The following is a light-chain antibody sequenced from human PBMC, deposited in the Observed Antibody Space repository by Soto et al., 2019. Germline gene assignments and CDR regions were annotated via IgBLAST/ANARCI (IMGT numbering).Light chain of an antibody. J-gene: IGLJ1*01. CDR2: EVT. CDR1: FSDVGGYDY. Sequence: QSALTQPASVSGSPGQSIAISCTGTFSDVGGYDYVSWYQQHPDKAPKLMFYEVTKRPSGVSNRFSGSKSGNTASLTISGLQSEDEADYYGSSHTSGSTRVFGSGTKLTVL. V-gene: IGLV2-14*01. CDR3: SSHTSGSTRV.